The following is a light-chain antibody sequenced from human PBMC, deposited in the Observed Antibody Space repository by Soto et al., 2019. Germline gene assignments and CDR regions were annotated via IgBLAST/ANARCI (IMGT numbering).Light chain of an antibody. V-gene: IGKV3-20*01. CDR1: QSVSSSY. J-gene: IGKJ1*01. CDR3: QQYGSSRRWT. Sequence: EIVLTQSPGTLSLSPGERDTLSCRASQSVSSSYLGWYQQKPGQAPRLLIYGASSRATGIPDRFSGSGSGTDFTLTISRLEPEDFAVYYCQQYGSSRRWTFGQGTKVDIK. CDR2: GAS.